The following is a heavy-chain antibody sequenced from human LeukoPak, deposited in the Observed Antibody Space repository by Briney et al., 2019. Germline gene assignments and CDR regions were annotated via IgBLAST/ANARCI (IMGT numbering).Heavy chain of an antibody. J-gene: IGHJ5*02. V-gene: IGHV4-59*08. D-gene: IGHD6-13*01. CDR1: GGSISSYY. CDR3: ARGGYSSSWYKGGNWFDP. Sequence: PSETLSLTCTVSGGSISSYYWSWIRQSPGKGLEWIGYIYDSGSTKYNPSLESRVTISVDTSKNQFSLKLNSVTAADTAVYYCARGGYSSSWYKGGNWFDPWGQGTLVTVSS. CDR2: IYDSGST.